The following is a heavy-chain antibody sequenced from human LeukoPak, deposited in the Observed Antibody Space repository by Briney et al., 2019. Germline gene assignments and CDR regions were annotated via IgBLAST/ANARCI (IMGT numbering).Heavy chain of an antibody. CDR2: ISGSGGST. J-gene: IGHJ6*02. D-gene: IGHD4-11*01. Sequence: QPGGSLRLSCAASGFTFSSYAMSWVRQAPGKGLEWVSAISGSGGSTYYADSVKGRFTISRDNSKNTLYLQMNSLRAEDTAVYYCAKNSNRDYTYYHYGMDVWGQGTTVTVSS. CDR3: AKNSNRDYTYYHYGMDV. V-gene: IGHV3-23*01. CDR1: GFTFSSYA.